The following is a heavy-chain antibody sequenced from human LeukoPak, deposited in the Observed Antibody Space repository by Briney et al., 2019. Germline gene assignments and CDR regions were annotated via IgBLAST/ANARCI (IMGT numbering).Heavy chain of an antibody. J-gene: IGHJ4*02. CDR3: STLTSRGLSDS. D-gene: IGHD1-20*01. Sequence: GGSLRLSCAASGFTFTNAWMNWVRQAPGKGLEWVGRIKSKADGETIDYAAPVKGRFTFLRDDSKNMLYLQMNSLESEDTAVYYCSTLTSRGLSDSWGQGTLVTVSS. CDR2: IKSKADGETI. CDR1: GFTFTNAW. V-gene: IGHV3-15*07.